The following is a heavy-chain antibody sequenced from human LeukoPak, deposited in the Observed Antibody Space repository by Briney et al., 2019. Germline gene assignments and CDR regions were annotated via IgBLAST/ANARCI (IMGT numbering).Heavy chain of an antibody. CDR2: IYSSGST. J-gene: IGHJ4*02. CDR1: GGSISSGSYY. V-gene: IGHV4-61*02. Sequence: SETLSLTCTVSGGSISSGSYYWNWIRQPAGKGLEWIGRIYSSGSTNYNPSLKRRVTILVDTSKKQSSLKLSSMTAADTAVYYCARLFSGNYFTDWGQGTLVTVSS. D-gene: IGHD1-26*01. CDR3: ARLFSGNYFTD.